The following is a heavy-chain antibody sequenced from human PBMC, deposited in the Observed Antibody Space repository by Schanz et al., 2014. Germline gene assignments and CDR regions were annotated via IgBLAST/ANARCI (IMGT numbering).Heavy chain of an antibody. CDR2: ISASGGST. V-gene: IGHV3-23*01. Sequence: EGQLLESGGGLIQPGGSLRLSCAASGFTFSSYAMSWVRQAPGKGLEWVSTISASGGSTYYADSVKGRFTISGDNSKNILYLQMNSLRAEDTAVYYCAKDLLYGAPMPLNHLDYWGQGTLVTVSS. J-gene: IGHJ4*02. CDR3: AKDLLYGAPMPLNHLDY. CDR1: GFTFSSYA. D-gene: IGHD2-2*01.